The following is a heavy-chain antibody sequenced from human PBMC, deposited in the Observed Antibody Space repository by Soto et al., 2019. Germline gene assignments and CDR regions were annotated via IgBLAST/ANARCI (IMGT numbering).Heavy chain of an antibody. CDR3: ATVLEGADY. V-gene: IGHV1-69*01. D-gene: IGHD3-16*01. Sequence: QVQLVQSGAEVKKPGSSVKVSYKASGGTFSTYTINWVRQAPGQGLEWMGGIIPVFGAANYAQKFPGRVTITADESTSTAYMELSSLRSDDTAVYYCATVLEGADYWGQGTLVTVSS. CDR1: GGTFSTYT. J-gene: IGHJ4*02. CDR2: IIPVFGAA.